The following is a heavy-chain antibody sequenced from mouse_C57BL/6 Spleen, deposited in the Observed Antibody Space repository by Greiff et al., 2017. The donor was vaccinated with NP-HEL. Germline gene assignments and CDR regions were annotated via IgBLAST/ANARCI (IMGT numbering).Heavy chain of an antibody. J-gene: IGHJ2*01. CDR2: IDPTSGGT. CDR3: ARWDSYDRERFDY. CDR1: GYTFTCYW. D-gene: IGHD2-12*01. V-gene: IGHV1-72*01. Sequence: QQSCKASGYTFTCYWMHWVKQRPGRGLEWIGRIDPTSGGTKYNEKFMSKATLTVDKPSSTAYMRLSSLTSEDSAVYYCARWDSYDRERFDYWGQGTTRTVSS.